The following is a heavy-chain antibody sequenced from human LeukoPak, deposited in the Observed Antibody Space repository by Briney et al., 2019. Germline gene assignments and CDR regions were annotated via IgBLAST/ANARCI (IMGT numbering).Heavy chain of an antibody. CDR2: IIPILGIA. V-gene: IGHV1-69*04. D-gene: IGHD2-2*01. CDR1: GGTFSSYA. J-gene: IGHJ6*02. Sequence: ASVKVSCKASGGTFSSYAISWVRQAPGQGLEWMGRIIPILGIANYAQKFQGRVTITADKSTSTAYMELSSLRSEDTAVYYCARDVLFCGTTTCSLKGPMDVWGQGTTVTVSS. CDR3: ARDVLFCGTTTCSLKGPMDV.